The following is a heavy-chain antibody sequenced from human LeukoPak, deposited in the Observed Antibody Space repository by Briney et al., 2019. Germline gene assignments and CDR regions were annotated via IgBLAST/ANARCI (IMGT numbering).Heavy chain of an antibody. CDR2: IYPGDSDT. CDR1: GYSFTSYW. J-gene: IGHJ6*02. D-gene: IGHD6-6*01. V-gene: IGHV5-51*01. CDR3: ARHGGSSKEDYYYYYGMDV. Sequence: GESLKISCKGSGYSFTSYWIGRVRQMPGKGLEWMGIIYPGDSDTRYSPSFQGQVTISADKSISTAYLQWSSLKASDTAMYYCARHGGSSKEDYYYYYGMDVWGQGTTVTVSS.